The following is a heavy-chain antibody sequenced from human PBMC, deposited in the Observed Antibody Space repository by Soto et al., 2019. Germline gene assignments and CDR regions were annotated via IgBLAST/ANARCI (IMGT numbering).Heavy chain of an antibody. V-gene: IGHV3-23*01. CDR2: ISGSGVST. D-gene: IGHD3-22*01. CDR3: AKVGYYHSSGYYPYWYFDL. J-gene: IGHJ2*01. CDR1: GFTFSSYA. Sequence: EVQLLESGGGLVQPGGSLRLSCTASGFTFSSYAMSWDRQAPGKGLEWVSAISGSGVSTYYADSVKGRFTISRDNSKNTLYLQMNSLRAEDTAVYYCAKVGYYHSSGYYPYWYFDLWGRGTLVTVSS.